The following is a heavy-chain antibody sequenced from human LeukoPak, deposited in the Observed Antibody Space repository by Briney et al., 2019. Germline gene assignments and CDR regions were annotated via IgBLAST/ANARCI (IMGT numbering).Heavy chain of an antibody. J-gene: IGHJ3*02. Sequence: PSETLSLTCSVAGGSISSSNYFWGWIRQPPGKGLEWIGYIYYSGSTNYNPSLKSRVTISVDTSKNQFSLKLSSVTAADTAVYYCASGVREVAGTGDAFDIWGQGTMVTVSS. D-gene: IGHD6-19*01. V-gene: IGHV4-61*05. CDR3: ASGVREVAGTGDAFDI. CDR2: IYYSGST. CDR1: GGSISSSNYF.